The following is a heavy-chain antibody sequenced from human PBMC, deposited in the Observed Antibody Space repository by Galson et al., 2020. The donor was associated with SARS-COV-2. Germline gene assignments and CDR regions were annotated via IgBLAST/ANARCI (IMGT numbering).Heavy chain of an antibody. Sequence: ASVTVSCKASGYTFNFYGISWVRQAPGQGLEWMGWVSGYNGKTNYAQKFQGRVTMTIDTATTTVYMELGSLTSDDTAVYYCARDESYCSGGRCFSPEYLQHWGQGTLVTVSS. CDR2: VSGYNGKT. D-gene: IGHD2-15*01. CDR3: ARDESYCSGGRCFSPEYLQH. CDR1: GYTFNFYG. V-gene: IGHV1-18*04. J-gene: IGHJ1*01.